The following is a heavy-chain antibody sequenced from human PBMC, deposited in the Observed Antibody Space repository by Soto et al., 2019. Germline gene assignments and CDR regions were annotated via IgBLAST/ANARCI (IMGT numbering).Heavy chain of an antibody. CDR2: MSRGLITI. CDR3: ARARGSYSGPLDF. D-gene: IGHD1-26*01. Sequence: GGSLRLSCAASGFYFSDYYMMWIRQAPGKGLEWVACMSRGLITIYYADSVKGRFTISRDNAKSSLFLQMDSLRAEDTAMYYCARARGSYSGPLDFWGQGALVTVSS. J-gene: IGHJ4*02. CDR1: GFYFSDYY. V-gene: IGHV3-11*01.